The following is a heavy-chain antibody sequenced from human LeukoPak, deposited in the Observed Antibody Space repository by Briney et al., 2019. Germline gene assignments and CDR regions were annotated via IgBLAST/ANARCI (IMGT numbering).Heavy chain of an antibody. D-gene: IGHD4-23*01. Sequence: GGSLRLSCAASGFTFSSYEMNWVRQAPGKGLEWVSSISSSSSYIYYADSVKGRFTISRDNAKNSLYLQMNSLRAEDTAVYYCAVERDYGGNWGEFDYWGQGTLVTVSS. V-gene: IGHV3-21*01. J-gene: IGHJ4*02. CDR3: AVERDYGGNWGEFDY. CDR1: GFTFSSYE. CDR2: ISSSSSYI.